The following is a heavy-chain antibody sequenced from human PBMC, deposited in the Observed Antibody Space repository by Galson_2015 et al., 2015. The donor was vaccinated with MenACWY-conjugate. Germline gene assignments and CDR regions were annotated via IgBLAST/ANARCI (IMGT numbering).Heavy chain of an antibody. Sequence: VKVSCKVSGYTFMDYYIHWVQQAPGKGLEWMGLVDPEDAEAKYAERFQGRVTMSADTSTDTAYLELSSLTAADTAVYYCARDTTHQEERADYEARESWGQGTMVTVSS. V-gene: IGHV1-69-2*01. CDR3: ARDTTHQEERADYEARES. CDR2: VDPEDAEA. D-gene: IGHD3-16*01. J-gene: IGHJ3*01. CDR1: GYTFMDYY.